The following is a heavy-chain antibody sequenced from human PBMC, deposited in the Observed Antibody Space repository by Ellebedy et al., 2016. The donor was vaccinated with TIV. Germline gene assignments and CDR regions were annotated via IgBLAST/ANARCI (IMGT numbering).Heavy chain of an antibody. J-gene: IGHJ3*02. D-gene: IGHD2-2*01. V-gene: IGHV4-59*01. Sequence: MPSETLSLTCPVSGGSISSYYWSWIRQPPGKGLEWIGYIYYSGSTNYNPSLKSRVTISVDTSKNQFSLKLSSVTAADTAVYYCARYCSSTSCSVRAFDIWGQGTTVTVSS. CDR3: ARYCSSTSCSVRAFDI. CDR1: GGSISSYY. CDR2: IYYSGST.